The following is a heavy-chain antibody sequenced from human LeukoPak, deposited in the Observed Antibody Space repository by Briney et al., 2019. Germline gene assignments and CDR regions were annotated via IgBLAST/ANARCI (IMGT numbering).Heavy chain of an antibody. V-gene: IGHV3-21*01. Sequence: GGSLRLSCVASGFTFSTYSMNWVRQAPGTGLEWVSSISSSGNYIYYADSVKGRFTISRDNPNNSLYLQMSSLRVGDTAVYYCARDQILYYYDSSGYYPLDYWGQGTLVTVSS. CDR1: GFTFSTYS. CDR3: ARDQILYYYDSSGYYPLDY. D-gene: IGHD3-22*01. J-gene: IGHJ4*02. CDR2: ISSSGNYI.